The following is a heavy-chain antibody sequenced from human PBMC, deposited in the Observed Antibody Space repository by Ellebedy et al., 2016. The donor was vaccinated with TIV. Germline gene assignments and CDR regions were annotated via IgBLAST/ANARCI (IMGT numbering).Heavy chain of an antibody. CDR2: INHSGST. CDR1: GGSFSGYY. Sequence: SETLSLXXAVYGGSFSGYYWSWIRQPPGKGLEWIGEINHSGSTNYNPSLKSRVTISVDTSKNQFSLKLSSVTAADTAVYYCARGELGYWGQGTLVTVSS. J-gene: IGHJ4*02. D-gene: IGHD7-27*01. V-gene: IGHV4-34*01. CDR3: ARGELGY.